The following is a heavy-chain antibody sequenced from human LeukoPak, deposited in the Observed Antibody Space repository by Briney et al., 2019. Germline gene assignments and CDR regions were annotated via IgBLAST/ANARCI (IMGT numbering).Heavy chain of an antibody. J-gene: IGHJ4*02. V-gene: IGHV3-23*01. CDR3: AKGQEFLEWIYDY. CDR1: GLSFSDYA. CDR2: ISGAGGSI. D-gene: IGHD3-3*01. Sequence: PGGSLTLSCAASGLSFSDYAMTWVRQPPGKGLEWVSGISGAGGSINYGDSVKGRFTISRDNSKNTLFLQLSGLRAEDTAVYYCAKGQEFLEWIYDYWGQGTLVTVSS.